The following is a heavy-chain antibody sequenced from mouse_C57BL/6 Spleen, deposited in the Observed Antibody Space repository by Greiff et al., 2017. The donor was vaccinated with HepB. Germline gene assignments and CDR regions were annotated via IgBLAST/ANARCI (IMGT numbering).Heavy chain of an antibody. V-gene: IGHV1-50*01. CDR1: GYTFTSYW. CDR2: IDPSDSYT. J-gene: IGHJ4*01. Sequence: QVQLQQPGAELVKPGASVKLSCKASGYTFTSYWMQWVKQRPGQGLEWIGEIDPSDSYTNYNQKFKGKATLTVDTSSSTAYMQLSSLTSEDSAVYYCARGGYDGYAMDYWGQGTSVTVSS. D-gene: IGHD2-2*01. CDR3: ARGGYDGYAMDY.